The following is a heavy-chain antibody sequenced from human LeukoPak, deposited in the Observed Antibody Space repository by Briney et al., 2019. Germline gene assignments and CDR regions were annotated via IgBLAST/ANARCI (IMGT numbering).Heavy chain of an antibody. Sequence: GGSLRLSCAAPGFMSHDYAIHWVRQAPGKGLEWVSLISGDGGSTFYADSVKGRFTISRDNSKNSLYLQMNSLRSDDTALYYCARESESSGWYDYWGQGTLVTVSS. J-gene: IGHJ4*02. CDR3: ARESESSGWYDY. D-gene: IGHD6-19*01. CDR2: ISGDGGST. CDR1: GFMSHDYA. V-gene: IGHV3-43*02.